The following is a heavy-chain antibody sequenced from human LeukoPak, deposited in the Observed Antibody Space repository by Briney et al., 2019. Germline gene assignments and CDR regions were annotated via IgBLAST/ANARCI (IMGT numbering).Heavy chain of an antibody. Sequence: TGGSLRLSCAASGFTFSNAWMSWVRQAPGKGLEWVGRIKSKTDGGRTDYAETVNGRFTISRDDSNTTLYLQMNSLKTEDTAVYYCTTARTVVVAAAIGYYYYYMDVWGKGTTVTVSS. J-gene: IGHJ6*03. D-gene: IGHD2-2*02. CDR1: GFTFSNAW. CDR3: TTARTVVVAAAIGYYYYYMDV. V-gene: IGHV3-15*01. CDR2: IKSKTDGGRT.